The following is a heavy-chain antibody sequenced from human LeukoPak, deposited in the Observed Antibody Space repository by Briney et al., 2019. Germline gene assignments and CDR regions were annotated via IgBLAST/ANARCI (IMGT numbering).Heavy chain of an antibody. CDR2: ISSSGSTI. D-gene: IGHD6-13*01. Sequence: GGSLRLSCAASGFTFSSYEMNWVRQAPGKGLEWVSYISSSGSTIYYADSVKGRFTISRDNAKNSLYLQMNSLRAEDTAVYYCARDGQQLFGHYFDYWGQGTLVTVSS. CDR1: GFTFSSYE. J-gene: IGHJ4*02. V-gene: IGHV3-48*03. CDR3: ARDGQQLFGHYFDY.